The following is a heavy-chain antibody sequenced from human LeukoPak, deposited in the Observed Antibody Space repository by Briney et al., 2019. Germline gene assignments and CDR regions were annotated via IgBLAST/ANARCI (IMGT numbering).Heavy chain of an antibody. CDR1: NGAVKNYY. CDR3: ATLVYSGSRYHFDT. J-gene: IGHJ4*02. CDR2: FLYSGTT. D-gene: IGHD1-26*01. V-gene: IGHV4-59*02. Sequence: SETLSLTCSVSNGAVKNYYWTWIRQPPGQGLEWIGNFLYSGTTTYRASLDSRLIISVDNSKNTVSLRLFSVTAADTAVYYCATLVYSGSRYHFDTWGQGTLVAVSS.